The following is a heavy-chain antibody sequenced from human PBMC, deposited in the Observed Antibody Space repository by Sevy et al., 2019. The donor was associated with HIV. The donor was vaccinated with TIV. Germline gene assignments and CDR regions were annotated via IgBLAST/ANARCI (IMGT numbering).Heavy chain of an antibody. D-gene: IGHD3-3*01. CDR2: IIPIFGTA. Sequence: ASVKVSCKASGGTFSSYAISWVRQAPGQGLEWMGGIIPIFGTANYAQKFQGRVTITADESTSTGYMELSSLRSEDTAVYYCASPTPLYYDFWSGYLHVWGQGTTVTVSS. V-gene: IGHV1-69*13. J-gene: IGHJ6*02. CDR3: ASPTPLYYDFWSGYLHV. CDR1: GGTFSSYA.